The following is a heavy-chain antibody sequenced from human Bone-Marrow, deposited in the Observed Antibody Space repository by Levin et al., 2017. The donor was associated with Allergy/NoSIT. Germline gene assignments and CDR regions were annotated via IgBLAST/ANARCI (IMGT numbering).Heavy chain of an antibody. CDR2: IDWDDDT. Sequence: SGPTLVKPTQTLTLTCSFSGFSLRTSGMRVSWLRQPPGKPLEWLARIDWDDDTFYSTSLRTRLTISKDTSKNQVVLTMTDMDPVDTATYYCARQRCDGDCYSDAFDRWGQGLMVFVSS. CDR3: ARQRCDGDCYSDAFDR. V-gene: IGHV2-70*04. D-gene: IGHD2-21*02. J-gene: IGHJ3*02. CDR1: GFSLRTSGMR.